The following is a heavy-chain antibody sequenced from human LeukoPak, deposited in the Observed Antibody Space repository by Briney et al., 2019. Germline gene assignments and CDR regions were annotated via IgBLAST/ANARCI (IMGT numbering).Heavy chain of an antibody. CDR1: GFTFDDYG. Sequence: GGSLRLSCAASGFTFDDYGMSWVRQAPGKGLEWVSGINWNGGSTGYADSVKGRFTISRDNAKDTMFLQMNSLRAEDTAVYYCARDFGASFDGAFDYWGQGILVTVSS. CDR3: ARDFGASFDGAFDY. CDR2: INWNGGST. V-gene: IGHV3-20*04. D-gene: IGHD3-9*01. J-gene: IGHJ4*02.